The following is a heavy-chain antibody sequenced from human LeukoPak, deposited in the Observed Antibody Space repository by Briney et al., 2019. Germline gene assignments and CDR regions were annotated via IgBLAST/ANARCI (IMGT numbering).Heavy chain of an antibody. CDR2: ISAYNGNT. Sequence: GASVKVSCKASGYTFTSYGISWVRQAPGQGLEWMGCISAYNGNTNYAQKLQGRVTMTTDTSTSTAYMELRSLRSDDTAVYYCARVGSEWGGSYCGDAFDIWGQGAMVTVSS. CDR1: GYTFTSYG. J-gene: IGHJ3*02. V-gene: IGHV1-18*01. D-gene: IGHD1-26*01. CDR3: ARVGSEWGGSYCGDAFDI.